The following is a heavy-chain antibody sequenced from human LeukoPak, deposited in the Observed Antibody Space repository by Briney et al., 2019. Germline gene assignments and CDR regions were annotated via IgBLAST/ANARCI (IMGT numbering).Heavy chain of an antibody. J-gene: IGHJ3*02. V-gene: IGHV3-23*01. Sequence: GGSLRLSCAASGFTFSSFAMSWVRQAPGKGLEWVSAISGSGGGTYYADSVKGRFTISRDNSKNTLYLQMNSLRADDTAVYYCAKDRTTVVTLDAFDIWGQGTMVTVSS. D-gene: IGHD4-23*01. CDR3: AKDRTTVVTLDAFDI. CDR1: GFTFSSFA. CDR2: ISGSGGGT.